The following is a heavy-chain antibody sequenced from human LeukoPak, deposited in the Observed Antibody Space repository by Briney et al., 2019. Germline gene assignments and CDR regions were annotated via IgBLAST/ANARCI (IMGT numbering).Heavy chain of an antibody. J-gene: IGHJ4*02. CDR3: ARGKYGSGDY. D-gene: IGHD3-10*01. V-gene: IGHV4-34*01. Sequence: SETLSLTCAVYGGSFSGYYWSWIRQPPGKGLEWIGEINHSGSTNYNPSLKSRVTISVDTSKNQFSLKLSSVTAADTAVYYCARGKYGSGDYWGQGTLVTVSS. CDR2: INHSGST. CDR1: GGSFSGYY.